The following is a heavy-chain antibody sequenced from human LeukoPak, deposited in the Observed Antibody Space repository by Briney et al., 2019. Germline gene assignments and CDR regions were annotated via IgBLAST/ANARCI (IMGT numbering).Heavy chain of an antibody. J-gene: IGHJ4*02. Sequence: GGSLRLSCAASGFTFSDYYMSWIRQAPGKGLEWVSYISSSGSPIYYADSVKGRFTSSRDNAKNSLYLQMNSLRADDTAVYYCARVVAAAIIAFDYWGQGTLATVSS. V-gene: IGHV3-11*01. D-gene: IGHD6-13*01. CDR2: ISSSGSPI. CDR1: GFTFSDYY. CDR3: ARVVAAAIIAFDY.